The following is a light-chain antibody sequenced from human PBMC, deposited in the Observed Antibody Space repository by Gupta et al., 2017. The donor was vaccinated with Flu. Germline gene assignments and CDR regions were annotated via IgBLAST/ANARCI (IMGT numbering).Light chain of an antibody. Sequence: QTVVTQVPSLTVSPGGTVAPPCCSSTGAVTSGPYPYWFQQKPGQAPRTLIYDTSNKHSWTPARFSGSLLGGKAALTLSGAQPEDEAEYYCLLSYSGARVFGGGTKLTVL. CDR1: TGAVTSGPY. CDR3: LLSYSGARV. J-gene: IGLJ2*01. CDR2: DTS. V-gene: IGLV7-46*01.